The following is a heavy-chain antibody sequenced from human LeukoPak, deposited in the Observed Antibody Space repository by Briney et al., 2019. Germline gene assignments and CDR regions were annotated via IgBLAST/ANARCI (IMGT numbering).Heavy chain of an antibody. CDR1: GFTFSSYA. J-gene: IGHJ4*02. V-gene: IGHV3-23*01. CDR3: AKGVTSAGTGRDFDY. Sequence: GGSLRLSCAASGFTFSSYAMSWVRQAPGKGLEWVSAISGSGGSTYYADSVKGRFSISRDNSKNTLYLQMNNLRAEDTAVFYCAKGVTSAGTGRDFDYWGQGALVTVSS. CDR2: ISGSGGST. D-gene: IGHD6-13*01.